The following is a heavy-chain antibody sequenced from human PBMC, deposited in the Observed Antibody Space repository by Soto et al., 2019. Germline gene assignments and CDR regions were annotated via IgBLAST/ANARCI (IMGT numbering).Heavy chain of an antibody. V-gene: IGHV5-51*01. CDR2: IYPGDSDS. J-gene: IGHJ6*02. CDR3: ARPYCSGDNCPKYYHYGMDV. CDR1: GYTFTNYW. Sequence: ESLKISCKGSGYTFTNYWIGWVRQMPGKGLEWMGIIYPGDSDSRYSPSFQGQVTISADKSISTAYLQWSSLKASDTAMYYCARPYCSGDNCPKYYHYGMDVWGQGTTVTVSS. D-gene: IGHD2-15*01.